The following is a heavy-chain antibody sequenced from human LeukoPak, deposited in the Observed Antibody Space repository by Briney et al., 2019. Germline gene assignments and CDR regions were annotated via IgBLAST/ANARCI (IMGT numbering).Heavy chain of an antibody. CDR2: ISSSSSYI. D-gene: IGHD1-26*01. J-gene: IGHJ4*02. CDR3: AHWERIVGATGN. CDR1: GFTFSSYS. Sequence: GGSLRLSCAASGFTFSSYSMNWVRQAPGKGLEWVSSISSSSSYIYYADSVKGRFTISRDNAKNSLYLQMNSLRAEDTAVYYCAHWERIVGATGNWGQGTLVTVSS. V-gene: IGHV3-21*01.